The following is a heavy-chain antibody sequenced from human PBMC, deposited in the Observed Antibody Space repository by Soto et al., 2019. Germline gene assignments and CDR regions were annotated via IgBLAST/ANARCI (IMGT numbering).Heavy chain of an antibody. D-gene: IGHD3-10*01. CDR2: INQDGSEK. CDR3: AREGLLLWFGELLSPNDAFDI. Sequence: GGSLRLSCAASGFTFSSYWMSWVRQAPGKGLEWVANINQDGSEKYIVDSVKGRFTSSRENAKNSLYLQMNSLRAEDTAVYYCAREGLLLWFGELLSPNDAFDIWGQGTMVTVSS. J-gene: IGHJ3*02. CDR1: GFTFSSYW. V-gene: IGHV3-7*01.